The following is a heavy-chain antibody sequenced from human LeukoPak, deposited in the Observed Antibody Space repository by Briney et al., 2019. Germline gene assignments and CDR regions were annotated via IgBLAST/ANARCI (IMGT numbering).Heavy chain of an antibody. CDR2: IWYDGSNK. D-gene: IGHD5-18*01. J-gene: IGHJ5*02. V-gene: IGHV3-33*01. CDR3: ARFSGYTYGLGWFDP. CDR1: GFTFSSYG. Sequence: TGGSLRLSCTASGFTFSSYGMHWVRQAPGKGLEWVAVIWYDGSNKYYADSVKGRFTISRDNSKNTLYLQMNSLRAEDTAVYYCARFSGYTYGLGWFDPWGQGTLVTVSS.